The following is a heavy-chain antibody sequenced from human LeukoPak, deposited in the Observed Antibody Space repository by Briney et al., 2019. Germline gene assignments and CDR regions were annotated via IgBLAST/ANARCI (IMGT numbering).Heavy chain of an antibody. V-gene: IGHV6-1*01. CDR3: ARNSVAMDV. J-gene: IGHJ6*02. D-gene: IGHD4-23*01. CDR1: GDSVSNNIIA. CDR2: TAYRSKWST. Sequence: SQTLSLTCAISGDSVSNNIIAWNWIRWRPSRGLEWLGRTAYRSKWSTDYALSVRGRISINPDTSKNQIYLQLNSVTPEDTAVYYCARNSVAMDVWGQGTTVTVSS.